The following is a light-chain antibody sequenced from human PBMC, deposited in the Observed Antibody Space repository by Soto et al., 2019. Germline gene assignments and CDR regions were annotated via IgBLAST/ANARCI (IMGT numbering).Light chain of an antibody. CDR3: QQYDSDSST. CDR1: QSINNW. V-gene: IGKV1-5*03. CDR2: EAS. Sequence: DIQMTQSPSTLSASVGDRVTITCRASQSINNWLAWYQQKPGKAPKLLIYEASSLLSGVPSRFSGSGSVTEFTLTISCLHPDDFADYYCQQYDSDSSTFGQGTKL. J-gene: IGKJ2*01.